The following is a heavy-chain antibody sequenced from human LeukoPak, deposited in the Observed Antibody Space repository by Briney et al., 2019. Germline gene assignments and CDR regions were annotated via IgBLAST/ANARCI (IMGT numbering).Heavy chain of an antibody. D-gene: IGHD3-22*01. CDR1: GFTFSSYG. V-gene: IGHV3-23*01. J-gene: IGHJ3*01. CDR2: ISGSGDRT. Sequence: PGGSLRLSCAASGFTFSSYGMSWVRQAPGKGLEWVSAISGSGDRTYYADSVKGRFTISRDNSKNTLYLQMNSLRAEDTAVYYCARHDSSGLYNAFDFWGQGTMVTVSS. CDR3: ARHDSSGLYNAFDF.